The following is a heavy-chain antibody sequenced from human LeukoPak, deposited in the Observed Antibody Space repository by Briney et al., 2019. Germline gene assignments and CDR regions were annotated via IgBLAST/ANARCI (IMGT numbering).Heavy chain of an antibody. V-gene: IGHV4-61*01. CDR3: ARVYHDSSGLLLAEYFQH. D-gene: IGHD3-22*01. J-gene: IGHJ1*01. CDR1: GGSVSSSSYY. CDR2: IYYSGST. Sequence: EPSETLSLTCTVSGGSVSSSSYYWSWIRQPPGKGLEWIGYIYYSGSTNYNPSLKSRVTISVDTSKNQFSLKLSSVTAADTAVYYCARVYHDSSGLLLAEYFQHWGQGTLVTVSS.